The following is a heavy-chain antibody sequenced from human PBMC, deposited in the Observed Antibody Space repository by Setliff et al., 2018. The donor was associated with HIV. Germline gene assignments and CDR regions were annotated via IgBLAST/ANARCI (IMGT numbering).Heavy chain of an antibody. D-gene: IGHD1-20*01. CDR2: INHSGST. CDR3: ATGITMAPDY. CDR1: GESFSGYF. J-gene: IGHJ4*02. Sequence: SETLSLTCAVYGESFSGYFWSWIRQPPEKGLEWIGEINHSGSTNYNPSLKSRVSISVATSKNQFSLKLTSVTAADTAVYYCATGITMAPDYWGQGSLVTVSS. V-gene: IGHV4-34*01.